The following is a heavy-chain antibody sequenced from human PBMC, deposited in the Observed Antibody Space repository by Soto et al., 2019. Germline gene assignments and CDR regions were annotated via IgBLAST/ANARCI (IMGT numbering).Heavy chain of an antibody. Sequence: EVQLVQSGAEVKKPGESLKISCKGSGYSFSDYWIGWVRQVPGKGLEWMGILYPGDSDTRYSPSFQGLVTISADKCTNTAYLQWSSLKASDTAIYYCARHGVAAAGVLAYYFGIDVWGQGTTVTISS. CDR2: LYPGDSDT. CDR3: ARHGVAAAGVLAYYFGIDV. CDR1: GYSFSDYW. D-gene: IGHD6-13*01. V-gene: IGHV5-51*01. J-gene: IGHJ6*02.